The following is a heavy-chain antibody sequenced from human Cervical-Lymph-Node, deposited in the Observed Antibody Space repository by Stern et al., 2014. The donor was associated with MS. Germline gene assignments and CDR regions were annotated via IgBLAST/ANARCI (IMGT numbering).Heavy chain of an antibody. D-gene: IGHD3-3*01. V-gene: IGHV3-73*01. CDR2: IRSKANSYAT. CDR3: TRRHFWSGYYYWFDP. Sequence: EDQLVESGGGLVQPGGSLKLSCAASGFTFSGSAMHWVRQASGKGLEWVGRIRSKANSYATAYAASVKGRFTISRDDSKNTAYLQMNSLKTEDTAVYYCTRRHFWSGYYYWFDPWGQGTLVTVSS. J-gene: IGHJ5*02. CDR1: GFTFSGSA.